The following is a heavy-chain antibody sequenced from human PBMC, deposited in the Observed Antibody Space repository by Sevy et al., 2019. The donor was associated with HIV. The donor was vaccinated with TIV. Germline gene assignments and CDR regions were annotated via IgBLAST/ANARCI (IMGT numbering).Heavy chain of an antibody. CDR3: AGENAWGRGYS. V-gene: IGHV4-59*08. Sequence: SETLSLTCTVSGGSITSLYWNWIRQPPGKGQEWIANIYYNGHINYNPSLKRRVTLSLATSKNQFSLRLSSATAADTAMYYCAGENAWGRGYSWGQGTLVTVSS. J-gene: IGHJ4*02. CDR1: GGSITSLY. D-gene: IGHD1-26*01. CDR2: IYYNGHI.